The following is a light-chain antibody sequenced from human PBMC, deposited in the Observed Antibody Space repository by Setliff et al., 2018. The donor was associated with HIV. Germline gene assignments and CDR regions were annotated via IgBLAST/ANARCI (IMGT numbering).Light chain of an antibody. CDR1: SSDVGSYNL. J-gene: IGLJ1*01. CDR3: SSYTSSITYV. V-gene: IGLV2-14*02. CDR2: EVS. Sequence: QSALTQPVSVSGSPGQSITISCTGTSSDVGSYNLVSWYKQHPGKAPKLMIYEVSNRPSGVSNRFSGSKSGNTASLTISGLQAEDEADYYCSSYTSSITYVFGTGTKVTVL.